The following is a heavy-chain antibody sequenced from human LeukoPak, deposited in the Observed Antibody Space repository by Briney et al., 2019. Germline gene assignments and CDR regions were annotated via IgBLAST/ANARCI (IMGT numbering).Heavy chain of an antibody. CDR3: AKEGDDSSGYYYYYGMDV. CDR2: ICPDGTVT. CDR1: GFTFSTYC. J-gene: IGHJ6*02. D-gene: IGHD3-22*01. Sequence: GGSLRLSCAASGFTFSTYCMHWVRQAPGKGPMWVSRICPDGTVTNYADSVKARFIISRDNARNTVYLQMNSLRAEDTAVYYCAKEGDDSSGYYYYYGMDVWGQGTTVTVSS. V-gene: IGHV3-74*01.